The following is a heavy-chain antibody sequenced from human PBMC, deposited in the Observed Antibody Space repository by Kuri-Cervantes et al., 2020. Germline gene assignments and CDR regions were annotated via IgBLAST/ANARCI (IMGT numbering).Heavy chain of an antibody. J-gene: IGHJ3*02. Sequence: GESLKISCAASGFTFSSYEMNWVRQAPGKGLEWVSYISSSGSTIYYADSVKGRFTISRDNSNNTLYLQMNSLRAEDTALYYCARVIYDYVWGTYRDAFDIWGQGTMVTVSS. CDR2: ISSSGSTI. CDR1: GFTFSSYE. D-gene: IGHD3-16*02. V-gene: IGHV3-48*03. CDR3: ARVIYDYVWGTYRDAFDI.